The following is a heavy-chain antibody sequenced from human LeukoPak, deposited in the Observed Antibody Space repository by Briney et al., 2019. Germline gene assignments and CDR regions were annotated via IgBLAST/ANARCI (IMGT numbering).Heavy chain of an antibody. CDR1: GFTFSSYW. CDR3: ARWVGDYYFDY. J-gene: IGHJ4*02. V-gene: IGHV3-74*01. Sequence: GGSLRLSCAASGFTFSSYWMHWVRQGPGKGLVWVARINMDGSTISYADFVKGRFTISRDNAKNTLYLQMNSLRAEDTAVYYCARWVGDYYFDYWGQGTLVTVSS. D-gene: IGHD2-21*02. CDR2: INMDGSTI.